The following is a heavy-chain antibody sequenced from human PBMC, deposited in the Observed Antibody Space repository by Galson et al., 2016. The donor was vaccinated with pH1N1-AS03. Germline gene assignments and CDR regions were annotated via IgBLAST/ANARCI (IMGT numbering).Heavy chain of an antibody. CDR3: ARAAPFDY. Sequence: SVKVSCKASGYTFSNFGMSWVRQAPGQGLEWMGWISPQNGNTQYAQRLEGRVTMTTDTSTSTAYMELWSLTYDDTAVYYCARAAPFDYWGQGTLLTVSS. J-gene: IGHJ4*02. CDR1: GYTFSNFG. CDR2: ISPQNGNT. V-gene: IGHV1-18*04. D-gene: IGHD2-15*01.